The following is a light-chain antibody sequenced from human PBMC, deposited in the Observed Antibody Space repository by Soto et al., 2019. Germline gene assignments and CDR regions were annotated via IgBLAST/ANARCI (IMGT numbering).Light chain of an antibody. Sequence: AVVTQEPSLTVSPGGTVTLTCGSSTGAVTSGHYPYWFQQKPGQAPRTLIYDTGYKHSWTPARFSGSLLGGNAALTLSGAQPEDEAEYYCLLSYSGARVFGGGTKLTVL. CDR1: TGAVTSGHY. J-gene: IGLJ3*02. CDR3: LLSYSGARV. V-gene: IGLV7-46*01. CDR2: DTG.